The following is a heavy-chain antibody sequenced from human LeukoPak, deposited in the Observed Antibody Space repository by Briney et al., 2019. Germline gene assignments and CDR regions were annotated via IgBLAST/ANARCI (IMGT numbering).Heavy chain of an antibody. V-gene: IGHV4-61*02. D-gene: IGHD3-22*01. CDR2: IYTSGST. CDR1: GGSISSGSYY. Sequence: SQTLSLTCTVSGGSISSGSYYWSWIRQPAGKGLEWIGRIYTSGSTNYNPSLKSRVTISVDTSKNQFSLKLSSVTAADTAVYYCARGPYDSSGYPFDYWGQGTLVTVSS. CDR3: ARGPYDSSGYPFDY. J-gene: IGHJ4*02.